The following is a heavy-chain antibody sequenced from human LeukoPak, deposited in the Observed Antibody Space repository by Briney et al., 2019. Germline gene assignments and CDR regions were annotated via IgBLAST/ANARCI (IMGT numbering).Heavy chain of an antibody. CDR3: AKATIEQWLVKVDSFNS. CDR1: GFTFSSYA. D-gene: IGHD6-19*01. J-gene: IGHJ4*02. V-gene: IGHV3-23*01. Sequence: GGSLRLSCVVSGFTFSSYAMSWVRQAPGKGLEWVSGISGSGSTYYADSVKGRFTISRDNSKNTLSLQMNSLRAEDTAMYFCAKATIEQWLVKVDSFNSWGQGTLVTVSS. CDR2: ISGSGST.